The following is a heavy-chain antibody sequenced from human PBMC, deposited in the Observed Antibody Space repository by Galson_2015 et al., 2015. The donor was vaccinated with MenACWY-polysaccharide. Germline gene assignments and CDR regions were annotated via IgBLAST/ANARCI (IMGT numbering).Heavy chain of an antibody. CDR2: ISGYDGHT. D-gene: IGHD6-6*01. Sequence: SVKVSCKASGYTFTTYGISWVRQAPGQGLEWMGWISGYDGHTNYVQKLQDRVTMTTDTSTSTAYMELRSLRSDDTAVYYCARDEYSSSFHYFDYWGQGTLVTVSS. V-gene: IGHV1-18*01. CDR1: GYTFTTYG. J-gene: IGHJ4*02. CDR3: ARDEYSSSFHYFDY.